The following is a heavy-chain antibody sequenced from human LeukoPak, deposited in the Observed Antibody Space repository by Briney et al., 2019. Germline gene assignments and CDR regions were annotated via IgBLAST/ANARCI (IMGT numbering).Heavy chain of an antibody. Sequence: EASVKVSCKASGYSFIGYYIHWVRQAPGQGIEWMGWTNPNSGGANYAQKFQGRVTMTRDTSISTVYMELTRLRSDDTAMYYCAKSTNWGSISDGFDIWGQGTMVTVAS. D-gene: IGHD7-27*01. J-gene: IGHJ3*02. CDR1: GYSFIGYY. CDR2: TNPNSGGA. CDR3: AKSTNWGSISDGFDI. V-gene: IGHV1-2*02.